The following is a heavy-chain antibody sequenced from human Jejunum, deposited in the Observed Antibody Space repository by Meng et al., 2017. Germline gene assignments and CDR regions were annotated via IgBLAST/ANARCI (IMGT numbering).Heavy chain of an antibody. J-gene: IGHJ5*02. V-gene: IGHV3-11*04. D-gene: IGHD2/OR15-2a*01. CDR2: ISPTGGSL. Sequence: QLVEAGVGLVKPGGSLILSCAGSGCTFSAYHMTWIRQPPGQGLEWIASISPTGGSLYYADSVKGRFSISRDNAKSSLSLQMNSLRVEDTAVYYCARDHGFLNWFDPWGQGTLVTVSS. CDR1: GCTFSAYH. CDR3: ARDHGFLNWFDP.